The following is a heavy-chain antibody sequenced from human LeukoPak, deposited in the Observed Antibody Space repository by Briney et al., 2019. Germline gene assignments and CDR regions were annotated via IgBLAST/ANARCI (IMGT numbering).Heavy chain of an antibody. CDR1: GFTFSSYA. CDR2: LSGSGGST. V-gene: IGHV3-23*01. Sequence: GGSLRLSCAASGFTFSSYAMSWVRQAPGKGLEWVSALSGSGGSTYYADSVKGRFTISRDNSKNTLYLQMNSLRAEDTAVYYCAKGYYDSSGYHSYYFHYWGQGTLVTVSS. CDR3: AKGYYDSSGYHSYYFHY. D-gene: IGHD3-22*01. J-gene: IGHJ4*02.